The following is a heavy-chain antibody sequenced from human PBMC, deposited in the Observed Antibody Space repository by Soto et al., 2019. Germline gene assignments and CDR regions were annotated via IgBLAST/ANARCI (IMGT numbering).Heavy chain of an antibody. D-gene: IGHD3-3*01. Sequence: QVQLVESGGGVVQPGRSLRLSCAASGFTFSRHTMHWVRQAPGKGLEWVAAISDDGSNTYYADSVKGRFTISRDNSKNPLDLKMNSLSSEDPAVHHCAREVYYDFWSGFNPHPYYFDDWGQGILVTVSS. J-gene: IGHJ4*02. V-gene: IGHV3-30-3*01. CDR2: ISDDGSNT. CDR3: AREVYYDFWSGFNPHPYYFDD. CDR1: GFTFSRHT.